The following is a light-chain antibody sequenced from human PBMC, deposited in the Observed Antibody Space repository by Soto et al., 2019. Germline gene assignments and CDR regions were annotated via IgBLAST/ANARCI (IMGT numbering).Light chain of an antibody. CDR2: EVT. CDR3: NSYTSTFTGV. J-gene: IGLJ2*01. Sequence: QSALTQPASVSGSPGQSITISCTGTSSDVGGHNFVSWYQHHPGKAPKLMIYEVTNRPSRVSDRFSGSKSCNTASLTISGLQAEDEADYYCNSYTSTFTGVFGGGTKLTVL. V-gene: IGLV2-14*01. CDR1: SSDVGGHNF.